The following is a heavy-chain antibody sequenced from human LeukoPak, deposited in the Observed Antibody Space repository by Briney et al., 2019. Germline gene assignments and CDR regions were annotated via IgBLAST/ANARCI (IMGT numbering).Heavy chain of an antibody. J-gene: IGHJ3*02. Sequence: PSETLSLTCSVSGGSTTGYFWTWIRQPPGKGPEWIGYVYYKGDTSYSPSLDSRVSISVDTSKKQFSLKLSSVTAADTAVYYCARGSTTVVDDAFDIWGQGTMVTVSS. CDR2: VYYKGDT. V-gene: IGHV4-59*01. D-gene: IGHD4-23*01. CDR3: ARGSTTVVDDAFDI. CDR1: GGSTTGYF.